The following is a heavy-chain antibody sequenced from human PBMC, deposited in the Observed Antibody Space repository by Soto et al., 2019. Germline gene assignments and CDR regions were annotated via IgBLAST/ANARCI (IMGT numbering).Heavy chain of an antibody. D-gene: IGHD3-9*01. CDR3: ATLTKYDILTGFYPC. CDR1: GFTVNSNY. V-gene: IGHV3-66*01. CDR2: IYSDGST. J-gene: IGHJ4*02. Sequence: GGSLRLSCAASGFTVNSNYMSWVRQAPGEGLEWVSVIYSDGSTYYADSVKGRFIISRDNSNNTLYFQMNSLRAEDTAVYYCATLTKYDILTGFYPCWGQGTLVTVSS.